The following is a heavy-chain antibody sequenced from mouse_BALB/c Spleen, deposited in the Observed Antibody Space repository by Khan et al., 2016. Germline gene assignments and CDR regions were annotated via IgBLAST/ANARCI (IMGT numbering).Heavy chain of an antibody. V-gene: IGHV14-1*02. D-gene: IGHD2-3*01. CDR2: IDPENGNT. Sequence: VQLQQSGAELVRPGALVKLSCKASGFNIKDYYMHWVKQRHEQGLEWIGWIDPENGNTIYDPKFQGKASITADTSSNTAYLQLSSLTSEDTAVYYCALDGSWFAYWGQGTLVTVSA. CDR3: ALDGSWFAY. J-gene: IGHJ3*01. CDR1: GFNIKDYY.